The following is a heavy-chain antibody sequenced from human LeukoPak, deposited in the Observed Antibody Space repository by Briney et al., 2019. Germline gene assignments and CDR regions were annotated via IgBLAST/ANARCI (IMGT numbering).Heavy chain of an antibody. CDR2: IIPIFGTA. D-gene: IGHD2-21*02. J-gene: IGHJ4*02. Sequence: SVKVSCKASGGTFSSYAISWVRQAPGQGLEWMGGIIPIFGTANYAQKFQGRVTITADESTSTAYMELSSLRSEDTAVYYRARGGGGGDPHYYFDYWGQGTLVTVSS. CDR3: ARGGGGGDPHYYFDY. V-gene: IGHV1-69*13. CDR1: GGTFSSYA.